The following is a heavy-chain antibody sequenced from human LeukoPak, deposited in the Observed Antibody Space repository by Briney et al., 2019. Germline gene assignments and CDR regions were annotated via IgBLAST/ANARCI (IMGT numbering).Heavy chain of an antibody. J-gene: IGHJ6*03. D-gene: IGHD6-13*01. CDR1: GFTFDDYG. V-gene: IGHV3-20*04. CDR2: INWNGGST. CDR3: ARDPTGSSWYYYMDV. Sequence: GGSLRLSCAASGFTFDDYGMSWVRHAPGKGLEWVSGINWNGGSTGYADSVKGRFTISRDNAKNSLYLQMNSLRAEDTALYYCARDPTGSSWYYYMDVWGKGTTVTVSS.